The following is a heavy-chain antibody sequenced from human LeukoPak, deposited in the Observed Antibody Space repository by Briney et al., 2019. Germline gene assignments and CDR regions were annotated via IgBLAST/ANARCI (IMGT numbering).Heavy chain of an antibody. J-gene: IGHJ3*02. Sequence: SETLSLTCTVSGGSISSYYWSWIRQPRGKRLEWIGYIYYSGSTSYHPALTRRVTISVDTSKNQISLKLSSVTAADTAVYYCARDLGVMLRAFDIWGQGTMVTVSS. CDR3: ARDLGVMLRAFDI. CDR1: GGSISSYY. V-gene: IGHV4-59*01. D-gene: IGHD3-16*01. CDR2: IYYSGST.